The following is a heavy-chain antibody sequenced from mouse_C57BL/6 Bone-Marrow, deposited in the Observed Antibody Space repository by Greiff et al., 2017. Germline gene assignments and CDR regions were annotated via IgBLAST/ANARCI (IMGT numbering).Heavy chain of an antibody. V-gene: IGHV1-50*01. CDR3: ASLYYGSSSAWFAY. Sequence: QVHVKQPGAELVKPGASVKLSCKASGYTFTSYWMQWVKQRPGQGLEWIGEIDPSDSYTNYNQKFKGKATLTVDTSSSTAYMQLSSLTSEDSAVYYCASLYYGSSSAWFAYWGQGTLVTVSA. CDR1: GYTFTSYW. D-gene: IGHD1-1*01. CDR2: IDPSDSYT. J-gene: IGHJ3*01.